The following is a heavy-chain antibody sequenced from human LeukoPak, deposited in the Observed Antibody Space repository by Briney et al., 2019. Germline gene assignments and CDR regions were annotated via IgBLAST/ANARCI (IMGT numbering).Heavy chain of an antibody. CDR1: GFTFSSYW. V-gene: IGHV3-74*01. Sequence: PGGSLRLSCAASGFTFSSYWMHWVRQAPGKGLVWVSRINSDGSTTSYADSVKGRFAISRDNAKNTLYLQMNSLRAEDTAVYYCSRDTADDAFDIWGQGTMVTVSS. J-gene: IGHJ3*02. CDR2: INSDGSTT. CDR3: SRDTADDAFDI.